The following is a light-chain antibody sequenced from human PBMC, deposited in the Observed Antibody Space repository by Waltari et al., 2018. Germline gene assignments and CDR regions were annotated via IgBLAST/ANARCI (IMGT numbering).Light chain of an antibody. Sequence: ATLSCRASQTVSTTYLAWYQQKPGQAPTLLIYGASSRATGIPDRFSGSGSGTDFSLTISSLEPEDFAVYYCQQYDISPLTFGGGTKVEIK. CDR1: QTVSTTY. CDR3: QQYDISPLT. V-gene: IGKV3-20*01. J-gene: IGKJ4*01. CDR2: GAS.